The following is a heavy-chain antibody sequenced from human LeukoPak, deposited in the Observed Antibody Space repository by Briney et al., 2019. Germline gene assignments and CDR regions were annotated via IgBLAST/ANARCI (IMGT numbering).Heavy chain of an antibody. V-gene: IGHV4-4*07. CDR3: ASFTGYSSGWLRVDY. D-gene: IGHD6-19*01. CDR2: IYTSGST. Sequence: SETPSLTCTVSGGSISSHYWSWIRQPAGKGLEWIGRIYTSGSTNYNPSLKSRVTMSVDTSKNQFSLKLSSVTAADTAVYYCASFTGYSSGWLRVDYWGQGTLVTVSS. CDR1: GGSISSHY. J-gene: IGHJ4*02.